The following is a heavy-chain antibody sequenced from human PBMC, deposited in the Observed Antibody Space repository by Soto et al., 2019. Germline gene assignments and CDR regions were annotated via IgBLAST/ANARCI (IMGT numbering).Heavy chain of an antibody. CDR3: ARGRSTPGAGAGTDGVDY. CDR1: GGSFSGYY. CDR2: INHSGST. D-gene: IGHD6-19*01. Sequence: SETLSLTCAVYGGSFSGYYWSWIRQPPGKGLEWIGEINHSGSTNYNPSLKSRVTISVDTSKNQFSLKLSSVTAADTAVYYCARGRSTPGAGAGTDGVDYWGQGTLVTVSS. J-gene: IGHJ4*02. V-gene: IGHV4-34*01.